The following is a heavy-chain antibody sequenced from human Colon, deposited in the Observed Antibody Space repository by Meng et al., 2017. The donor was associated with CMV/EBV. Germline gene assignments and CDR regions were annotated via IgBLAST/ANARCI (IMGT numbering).Heavy chain of an antibody. CDR3: ARQTRAYCFDS. Sequence: GESLKISCAASGFSFDDYGMIWVRQVPEKGLEWVSSINWNGISTRYADSVKGRFIISRDNAKKSLYLEMDSLRADDTAVYYCARQTRAYCFDSRGQGTLVTVSS. J-gene: IGHJ1*01. CDR2: INWNGIST. V-gene: IGHV3-20*04. D-gene: IGHD3-9*01. CDR1: GFSFDDYG.